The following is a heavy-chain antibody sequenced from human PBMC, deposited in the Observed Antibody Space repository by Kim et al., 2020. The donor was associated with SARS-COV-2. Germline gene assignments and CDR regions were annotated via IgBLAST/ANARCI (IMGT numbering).Heavy chain of an antibody. V-gene: IGHV3-11*01. CDR2: ISTRGESI. Sequence: GGSLRLSCAASGLSFSDSYMNWVRQAPGKGLEWLSFISTRGESIFYADSVEGRFTIPRDNAKNSLYLQMNYLRDEDTAVYYCARSGNGYNAFGIWGQGALVTVSS. D-gene: IGHD5-12*01. J-gene: IGHJ4*02. CDR3: ARSGNGYNAFGI. CDR1: GLSFSDSY.